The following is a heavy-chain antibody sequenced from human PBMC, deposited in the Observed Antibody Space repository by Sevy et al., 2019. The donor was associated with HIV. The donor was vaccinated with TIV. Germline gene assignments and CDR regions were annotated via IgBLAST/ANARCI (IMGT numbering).Heavy chain of an antibody. J-gene: IGHJ4*02. Sequence: SETLSLTCTVSGASISSNTYYWGWIRQPPGKDLDWIGSIYFSGSAYYNPSLKGRVTISVDTSKNQFSRKGRSVTATDTAVYYCAREGPRIAQFDNWGQGTLVTVSS. CDR2: IYFSGSA. V-gene: IGHV4-39*02. D-gene: IGHD6-13*01. CDR1: GASISSNTYY. CDR3: AREGPRIAQFDN.